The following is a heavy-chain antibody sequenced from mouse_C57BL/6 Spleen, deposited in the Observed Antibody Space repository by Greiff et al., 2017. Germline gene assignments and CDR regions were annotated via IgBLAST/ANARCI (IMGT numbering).Heavy chain of an antibody. Sequence: QVQLQQSGAELVRPGSSVKLSCKASGYTFTSYWMHWVKQRPIQGLEWIGNIDPSDSETHYNQKFKDKATLTVDKSSSTAYMQLSSLTSEDSAVYYCARGGYYYGSSYPWFAYWGQGTLVTVSA. CDR2: IDPSDSET. CDR1: GYTFTSYW. CDR3: ARGGYYYGSSYPWFAY. V-gene: IGHV1-52*01. J-gene: IGHJ3*01. D-gene: IGHD1-1*01.